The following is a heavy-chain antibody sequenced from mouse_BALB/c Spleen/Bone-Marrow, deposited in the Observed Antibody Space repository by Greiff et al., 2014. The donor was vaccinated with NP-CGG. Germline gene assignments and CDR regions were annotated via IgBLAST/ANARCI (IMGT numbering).Heavy chain of an antibody. CDR2: IDPANGNT. CDR1: GFNIKDTH. J-gene: IGHJ3*01. CDR3: ARDYAKTAWFAS. Sequence: VQLQQSGAELVKPGASVKLSCTPSGFNIKDTHMHWVKQRPEQGLEWIGRIDPANGNTKYDPNFQGKATITADTSSNTAYLQLSSQTSEHTAVYYCARDYAKTAWFASGGQGTLVTGS. D-gene: IGHD1-1*01. V-gene: IGHV14-3*02.